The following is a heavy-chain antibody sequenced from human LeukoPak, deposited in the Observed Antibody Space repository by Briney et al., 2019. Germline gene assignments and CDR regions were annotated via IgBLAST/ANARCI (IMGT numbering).Heavy chain of an antibody. J-gene: IGHJ4*02. V-gene: IGHV3-21*01. CDR1: GFTFSSYS. CDR2: ISSSSSYI. Sequence: GGSLRLSCAASGFTFSSYSMNWVRQAPGKGLEWVSSISSSSSYIYYADSVKGRLTISRDNAKNSLYLQMNSLRAEDTAVYYCARVRARGYGDYALDYWGQGTLVTVSS. CDR3: ARVRARGYGDYALDY. D-gene: IGHD4-17*01.